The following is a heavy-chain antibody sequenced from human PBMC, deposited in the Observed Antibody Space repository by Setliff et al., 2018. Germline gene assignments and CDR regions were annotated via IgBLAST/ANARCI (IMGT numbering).Heavy chain of an antibody. CDR1: GGSISPYF. D-gene: IGHD5-18*01. V-gene: IGHV4-59*01. CDR2: IYHNGNT. J-gene: IGHJ6*02. CDR3: VRDRTAYSYGLDV. Sequence: SETLSLTCSVSGGSISPYFWSWIRRPPGKGLEWIGYIYHNGNTNFNPSLKTRVTMSVDTSKNQFALNLTSVTAADTAVYYCVRDRTAYSYGLDVWGQGTTVTVSS.